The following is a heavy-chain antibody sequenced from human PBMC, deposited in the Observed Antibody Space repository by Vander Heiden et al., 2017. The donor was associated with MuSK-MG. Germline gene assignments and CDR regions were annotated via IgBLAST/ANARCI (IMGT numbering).Heavy chain of an antibody. Sequence: QVQLVQSGAEVKKPGSSVKVSCKASGGTFSSYAISWVRQAPGQGLEWMGGIIPIFGTANYAQKFQGRVTITADESTSTAYMELSSLRSEDTAVYYCARVKRWLQIIEGPYYYGMDVWGQGTTVTVSS. V-gene: IGHV1-69*01. CDR2: IIPIFGTA. CDR3: ARVKRWLQIIEGPYYYGMDV. CDR1: GGTFSSYA. D-gene: IGHD5-12*01. J-gene: IGHJ6*02.